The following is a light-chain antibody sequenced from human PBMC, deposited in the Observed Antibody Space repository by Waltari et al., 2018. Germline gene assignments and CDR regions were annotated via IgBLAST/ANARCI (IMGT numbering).Light chain of an antibody. CDR3: QQYNNWLYT. V-gene: IGKV3-15*01. CDR1: QSVSSN. J-gene: IGKJ2*01. Sequence: EIVMTQSPATLSVSPGERATLSCRASQSVSSNLAWYQQKPGQAPRLLIYDASTRAIGIPARFSGSGSGTEFTLTVSNMQSEDFAVYYCQQYNNWLYTFGQGTKLEIK. CDR2: DAS.